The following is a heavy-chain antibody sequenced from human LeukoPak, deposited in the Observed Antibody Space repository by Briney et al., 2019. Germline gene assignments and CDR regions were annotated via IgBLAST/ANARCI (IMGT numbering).Heavy chain of an antibody. J-gene: IGHJ3*02. D-gene: IGHD5-12*01. CDR3: AREERYSGYYDAFDI. V-gene: IGHV1-2*02. CDR1: GYTFTGYY. CDR2: INPNSGRT. Sequence: GASVKVSCKASGYTFTGYYMHWVRQAPGQGLEWMGWINPNSGRTNYAQKFQGRVTMTRDTSISTAYMELSRLRSDDTAVYYCAREERYSGYYDAFDIWGQGTMVTVSS.